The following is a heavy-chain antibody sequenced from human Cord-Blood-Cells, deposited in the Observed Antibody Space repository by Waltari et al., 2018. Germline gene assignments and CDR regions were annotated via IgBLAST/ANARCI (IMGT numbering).Heavy chain of an antibody. J-gene: IGHJ5*02. CDR1: GGSISSSSYY. CDR3: ASGLGYCSSTSCYTGNWFDP. V-gene: IGHV4-39*01. Sequence: QLQLQESGPGLVKPSETLSLTCTVSGGSISSSSYYWGWIRQPPGKGLEWIGSIYYSGSTYYNPSLKSRVTRSVDTSKNQFSPKLSSVTAADTAVYYCASGLGYCSSTSCYTGNWFDPWGQGTLVTVSS. CDR2: IYYSGST. D-gene: IGHD2-2*02.